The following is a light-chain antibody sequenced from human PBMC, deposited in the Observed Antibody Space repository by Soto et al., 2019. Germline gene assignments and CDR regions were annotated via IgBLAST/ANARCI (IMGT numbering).Light chain of an antibody. CDR1: QRIANNF. Sequence: EVVLTQSPVTLSLSPGERATLSCRASQRIANNFLAWFQQKPGQPPTLLIYGASTRASGITDRFSGSGSGTDFALIISRLEPGDFAVYYCQQYGRSPFTFGQGTKLQIK. J-gene: IGKJ2*01. V-gene: IGKV3-20*01. CDR3: QQYGRSPFT. CDR2: GAS.